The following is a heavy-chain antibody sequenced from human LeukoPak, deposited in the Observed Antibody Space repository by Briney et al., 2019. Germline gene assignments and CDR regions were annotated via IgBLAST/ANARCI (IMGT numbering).Heavy chain of an antibody. CDR3: ARDGGYGGNSYHYYYGMDV. D-gene: IGHD4-23*01. CDR2: IYYSGST. Sequence: SQTLSLTCIVSGGSISSGGYYWSWIRQHPGTGLEWIGYIYYSGSTYYNPSLKSRVTISVDTSKNQFSLKLSSVTAADTAVYYCARDGGYGGNSYHYYYGMDVWGQGTTVTVSS. J-gene: IGHJ6*02. V-gene: IGHV4-31*03. CDR1: GGSISSGGYY.